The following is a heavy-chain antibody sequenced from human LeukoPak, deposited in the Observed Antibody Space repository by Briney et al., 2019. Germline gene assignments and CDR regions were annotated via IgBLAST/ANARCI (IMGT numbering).Heavy chain of an antibody. CDR2: ISAYNGNT. V-gene: IGHV1-18*01. J-gene: IGHJ6*02. D-gene: IGHD2-2*01. CDR1: GYTFTSYG. CDR3: ARGECSSTSCYRPYYYYGMDV. Sequence: GASVKVSCKASGYTFTSYGISWVRQAPGQGLEWMGWISAYNGNTNYAQKLQGRVTMTTDTFTSTAYMELRSLRSDDTAVYYCARGECSSTSCYRPYYYYGMDVWGQGTTVTVSS.